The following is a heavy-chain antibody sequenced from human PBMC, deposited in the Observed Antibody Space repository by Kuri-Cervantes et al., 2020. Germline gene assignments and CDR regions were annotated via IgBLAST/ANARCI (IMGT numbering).Heavy chain of an antibody. CDR1: GFTFSDYY. V-gene: IGHV3-11*04. Sequence: GESLKISCAASGFTFSDYYMTWIRQSPGKGLEWVSYISDSGSTIYYADSVKGRFAISRDNAKNSLFLQMNSLRAEDTAVYYCARDTSGYDCWGQGTLVTVSS. CDR3: ARDTSGYDC. D-gene: IGHD3-22*01. J-gene: IGHJ4*02. CDR2: ISDSGSTI.